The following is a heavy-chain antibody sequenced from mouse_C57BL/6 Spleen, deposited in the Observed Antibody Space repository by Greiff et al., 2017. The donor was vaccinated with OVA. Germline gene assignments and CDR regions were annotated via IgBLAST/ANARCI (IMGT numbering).Heavy chain of an antibody. V-gene: IGHV10-3*01. J-gene: IGHJ4*01. CDR3: VREWGYPHYYAMDY. D-gene: IGHD2-2*01. Sequence: EVQVVESGGGLVQPKGSLKLSCAASGFTFNTYAMHWVRQAPGKGLEWVARIRSKSSNYATYYADSVKDRFTISRDDSQSMLYLQMNNLKTEDTAMYYCVREWGYPHYYAMDYWGQGTSVTVSS. CDR2: IRSKSSNYAT. CDR1: GFTFNTYA.